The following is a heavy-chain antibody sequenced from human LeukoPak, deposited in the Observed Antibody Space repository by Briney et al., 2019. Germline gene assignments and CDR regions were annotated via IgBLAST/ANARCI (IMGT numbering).Heavy chain of an antibody. V-gene: IGHV1-18*01. CDR2: ISAYNGNT. CDR1: GYTFTSYG. J-gene: IGHJ4*02. D-gene: IGHD6-19*01. CDR3: ARDYPAVAGIILAG. Sequence: ASVKVSCKASGYTFTSYGISWVRQAPGQGLEWMGWISAYNGNTNYAQKLQGRVTMTTDTSTSTAYMELRSLRSEDTAVYFCARDYPAVAGIILAGWGQGTLVTVSS.